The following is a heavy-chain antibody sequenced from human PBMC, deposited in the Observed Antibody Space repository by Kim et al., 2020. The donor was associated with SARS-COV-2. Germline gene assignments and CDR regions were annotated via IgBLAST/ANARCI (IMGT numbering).Heavy chain of an antibody. Sequence: GGSLRLSCAASGFTFSSYAMHWVRQAPGKGLEWVAVISYDGSNKYYADSVKGRFTISRDNSKNTLYLQMNSLRAEDTAVYYCARDQETIFGVVIGYFYYGMDVWGQGTTVTVSS. CDR3: ARDQETIFGVVIGYFYYGMDV. D-gene: IGHD3-3*01. CDR2: ISYDGSNK. V-gene: IGHV3-30-3*01. CDR1: GFTFSSYA. J-gene: IGHJ6*02.